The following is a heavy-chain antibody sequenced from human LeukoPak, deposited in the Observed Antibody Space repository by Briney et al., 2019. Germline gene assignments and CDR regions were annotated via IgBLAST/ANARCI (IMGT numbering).Heavy chain of an antibody. CDR2: ISANNGET. Sequence: GASVKVSCKASGYTFTNYGISWVRQAPGQGLEWMAWISANNGETRYAQNLQGRVTMTTDTSTSTAYMELRSLRSDDTAVYYCAKDKAGVVATVWGGFDYWGQGTLVTLSS. CDR1: GYTFTNYG. D-gene: IGHD5-12*01. CDR3: AKDKAGVVATVWGGFDY. J-gene: IGHJ4*02. V-gene: IGHV1-18*04.